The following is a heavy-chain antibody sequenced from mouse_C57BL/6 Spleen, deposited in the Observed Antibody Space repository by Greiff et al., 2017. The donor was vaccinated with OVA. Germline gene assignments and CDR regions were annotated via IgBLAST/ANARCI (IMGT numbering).Heavy chain of an antibody. Sequence: EVKVVESGGGLVQPGGSMKLSCVASGFTFSNYWMNWVRQSPEKGLEWVAQIRLKSDNYATHYAESVKGRFTISRDDSKSSVYLQMNNLRAEDTGIYYCTTGTDWYFDVWGTGTTVTVSS. V-gene: IGHV6-3*01. CDR3: TTGTDWYFDV. D-gene: IGHD4-1*01. CDR1: GFTFSNYW. CDR2: IRLKSDNYAT. J-gene: IGHJ1*03.